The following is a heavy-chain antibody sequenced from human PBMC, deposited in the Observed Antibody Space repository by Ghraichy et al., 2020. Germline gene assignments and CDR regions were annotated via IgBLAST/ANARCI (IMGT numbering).Heavy chain of an antibody. J-gene: IGHJ6*02. D-gene: IGHD2-2*01. V-gene: IGHV3-11*06. CDR2: ISSSSSYT. CDR1: GFTFSDYY. CDR3: ARDRYCSSTSGCYYYGMDV. Sequence: GGSLRLSCAASGFTFSDYYMSWIRQAPGKGLEWVSYISSSSSYTNYADSVKGRFTISRDNAKNSLYLQMNSLRAEDTAVYYCARDRYCSSTSGCYYYGMDVWGQGTTVTVSS.